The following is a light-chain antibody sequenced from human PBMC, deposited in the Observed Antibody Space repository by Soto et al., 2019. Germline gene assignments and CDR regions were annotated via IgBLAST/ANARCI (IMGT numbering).Light chain of an antibody. V-gene: IGKV3D-15*01. J-gene: IGKJ4*01. CDR2: GAS. CDR1: QSVSTN. Sequence: EIVMTQSPATLSVSPGEGATLSCRASQSVSTNLAWYQQKPGQAPRLLIDGASSRATGIPARFSGSGSGTEFTLTISSMQSEDFAVYFCQQSHDWPLTFGGGTRVEVK. CDR3: QQSHDWPLT.